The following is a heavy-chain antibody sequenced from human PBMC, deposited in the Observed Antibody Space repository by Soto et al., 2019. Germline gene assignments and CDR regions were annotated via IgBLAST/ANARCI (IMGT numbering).Heavy chain of an antibody. D-gene: IGHD1-7*01. J-gene: IGHJ4*02. V-gene: IGHV1-18*01. CDR2: ISAYTGNT. CDR3: ARGGITGTTSVDY. Sequence: GASVKGSCQASGYTLTRYGISWVRQAAVQGLEWMVWISAYTGNTNYAQKLQGRVTMTTDTSTSTAYMELRSLRSDDTAVYYCARGGITGTTSVDYWGQGTLVTVSS. CDR1: GYTLTRYG.